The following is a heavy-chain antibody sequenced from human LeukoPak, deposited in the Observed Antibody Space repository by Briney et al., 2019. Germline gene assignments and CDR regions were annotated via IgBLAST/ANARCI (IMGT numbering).Heavy chain of an antibody. V-gene: IGHV4-59*08. J-gene: IGHJ6*02. CDR1: GGSISSYY. CDR3: ARHPSPDYYYYAMDV. CDR2: ILYSGNT. Sequence: KPSETLSLTCTVSGGSISSYYWSWIRQPPGKGLEWIGCILYSGNTNYTPSLKSRVTMSVDTSKNQFSLKLSSVTAADTAVYFCARHPSPDYYYYAMDVWGQGTTVTVSS.